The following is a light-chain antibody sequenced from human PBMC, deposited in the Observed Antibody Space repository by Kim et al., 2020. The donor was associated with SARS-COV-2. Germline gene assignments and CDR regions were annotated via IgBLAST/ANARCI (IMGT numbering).Light chain of an antibody. CDR2: GAS. CDR1: QSVYNNY. Sequence: EIVLTQSPGTLSLSPGETATLSCRASQSVYNNYLAWYQQKPGQAPRLLITGASRRATDIPDRFSGSGSGADFTLTISRLEPEDFVTYYCQQYGGSPLTFGQGTRPEIK. CDR3: QQYGGSPLT. J-gene: IGKJ5*01. V-gene: IGKV3-20*01.